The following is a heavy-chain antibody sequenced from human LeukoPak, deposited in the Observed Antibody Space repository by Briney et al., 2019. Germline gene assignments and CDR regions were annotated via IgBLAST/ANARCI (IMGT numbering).Heavy chain of an antibody. Sequence: PGGSLRLSCAASGLIFSNYWMSWVRQAPGKGLEWVANIKEDGSAKYYVDSVKGRFTISRDNAKNSLYLQMNSLRAEDTAVYYCATEVYYYMDVWGKGTTVTVSS. CDR1: GLIFSNYW. CDR2: IKEDGSAK. V-gene: IGHV3-7*01. J-gene: IGHJ6*03. CDR3: ATEVYYYMDV.